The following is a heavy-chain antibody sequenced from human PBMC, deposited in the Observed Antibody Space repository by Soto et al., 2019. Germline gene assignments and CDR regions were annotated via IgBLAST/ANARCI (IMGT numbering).Heavy chain of an antibody. D-gene: IGHD6-13*01. V-gene: IGHV1-69*01. CDR3: ARGGYSSSWRFDY. CDR1: GGTVSSFA. CDR2: IVPILGTA. Sequence: QVQLVQSGAEVKKPGSSVRVSCKASGGTVSSFAISWVRQAPGQGLEWMGGIVPILGTAYYAQNFQGRVTITADESTNTALMELTGLRSEDTAVYYCARGGYSSSWRFDYWGQGTLVTVSS. J-gene: IGHJ4*02.